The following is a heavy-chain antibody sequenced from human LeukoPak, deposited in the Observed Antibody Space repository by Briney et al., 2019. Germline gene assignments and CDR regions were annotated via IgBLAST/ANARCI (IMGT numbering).Heavy chain of an antibody. J-gene: IGHJ4*02. CDR2: IYYSGST. V-gene: IGHV4-59*01. CDR3: ARDSWDENYFDY. CDR1: GGSISSYY. D-gene: IGHD2-15*01. Sequence: SETLSLTCTVSGGSISSYYWSWIRQPPGKGLEWIGYIYYSGSTNYNPSLKSRVTISVDTSKNQFSLKLSSVTAADTAVCYCARDSWDENYFDYWGQGTLVTVSS.